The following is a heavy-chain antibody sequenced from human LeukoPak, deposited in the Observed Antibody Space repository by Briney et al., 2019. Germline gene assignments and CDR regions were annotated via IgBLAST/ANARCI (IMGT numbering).Heavy chain of an antibody. D-gene: IGHD6-19*01. J-gene: IGHJ4*02. V-gene: IGHV3-11*01. CDR3: AREATLNRIAVAGTGGFFDY. Sequence: GGSLRLSCAASGFTFSDYYMSWVRQAPGKGLEWVSYISSSGTTIYYADSVKGRFTISRDNAKNSLYLQMNSLRAEDTAVYYCAREATLNRIAVAGTGGFFDYWGQGTLVTVSS. CDR1: GFTFSDYY. CDR2: ISSSGTTI.